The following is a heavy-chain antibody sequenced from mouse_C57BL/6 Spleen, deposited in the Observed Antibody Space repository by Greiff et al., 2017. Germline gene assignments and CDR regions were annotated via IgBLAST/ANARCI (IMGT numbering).Heavy chain of an antibody. D-gene: IGHD2-1*01. CDR3: ALLLSAMDY. CDR2: IDPSDSYT. Sequence: QVQLQQPGAELVKPGASVKLSCKASGYTFTSYWMQWVKQRPGQGLEWIGEIDPSDSYTNYTQKFKGKATLTVDTSSSTAYMQLSSLTSEDSAVYYCALLLSAMDYWGQGTSVTVSS. J-gene: IGHJ4*01. CDR1: GYTFTSYW. V-gene: IGHV1-50*01.